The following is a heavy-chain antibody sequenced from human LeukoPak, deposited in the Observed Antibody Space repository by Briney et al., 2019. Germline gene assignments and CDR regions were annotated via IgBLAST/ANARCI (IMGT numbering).Heavy chain of an antibody. CDR3: AKAPPEDYDSSGYSVAEYFQH. J-gene: IGHJ1*01. CDR1: GITLSNYG. V-gene: IGHV3-23*01. Sequence: GGSLRLSCAASGITLSNYGMHWARQAPGKGLEWVSAISGSGGSTYYADSVKGRFTISRDNSKNTLYLQMNSLRAEDTAVYYCAKAPPEDYDSSGYSVAEYFQHWGQGTLVTVSS. D-gene: IGHD3-22*01. CDR2: ISGSGGST.